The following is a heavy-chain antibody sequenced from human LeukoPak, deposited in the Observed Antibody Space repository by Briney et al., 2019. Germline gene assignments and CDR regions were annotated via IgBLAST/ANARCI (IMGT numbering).Heavy chain of an antibody. CDR3: VRQKKSHGNFDY. V-gene: IGHV3-7*03. D-gene: IGHD1-26*01. CDR2: IKQDGSKK. Sequence: GGSLRLSCVASGFPFSSYWMTWVRQAPGKGLECVANIKQDGSKKSYVDSVKGRFTISRDNAKNSLYLQMNSLRVEDTAVYYCVRQKKSHGNFDYWGQGTLVTVSS. J-gene: IGHJ4*02. CDR1: GFPFSSYW.